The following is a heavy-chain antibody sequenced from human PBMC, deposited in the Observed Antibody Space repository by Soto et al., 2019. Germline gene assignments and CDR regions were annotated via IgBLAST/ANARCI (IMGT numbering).Heavy chain of an antibody. CDR3: AKDARRTGLLDKWVG. Sequence: LVGSPRLSCAASGFAFYNYAMAWVRQAPGKGLEWVSGISDSGISIYYTDSVKGRFTISRDNSKNTLFLQTDSLRGEDTALYYCAKDARRTGLLDKWVGWGQGYLVTVS. CDR2: ISDSGISI. J-gene: IGHJ4*02. CDR1: GFAFYNYA. D-gene: IGHD1-1*01. V-gene: IGHV3-23*01.